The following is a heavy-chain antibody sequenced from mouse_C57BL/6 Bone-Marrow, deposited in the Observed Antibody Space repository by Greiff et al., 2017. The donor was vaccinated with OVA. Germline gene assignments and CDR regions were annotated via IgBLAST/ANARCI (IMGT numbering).Heavy chain of an antibody. CDR1: GYTFTDYY. V-gene: IGHV1-76*01. D-gene: IGHD1-1*01. CDR2: IYPGSGNT. J-gene: IGHJ4*01. CDR3: ARIGKLNGSRHYAMDY. Sequence: VQLQQSGAELVRPGASVKLSCKASGYTFTDYYINWVKQRPGQGLEWIARIYPGSGNTYYNEKFKGKATLTAEKSSSTAYMQLSSLTSEDSAVYFCARIGKLNGSRHYAMDYWGQGTSVTVSS.